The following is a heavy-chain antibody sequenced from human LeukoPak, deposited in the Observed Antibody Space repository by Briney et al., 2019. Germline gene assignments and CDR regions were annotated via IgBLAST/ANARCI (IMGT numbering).Heavy chain of an antibody. V-gene: IGHV4-34*01. CDR1: GGSFSGYC. CDR3: ARGVRSVVATTPLDY. D-gene: IGHD5-12*01. J-gene: IGHJ4*02. CDR2: INHSGST. Sequence: PSETLSLTCAVYGGSFSGYCWSWIRQPPGKGLEWIGEINHSGSTNYNPSLKSRVTISVDTSKNQFSLKLSSVTAADTAVYYCARGVRSVVATTPLDYWGQGTLVTVSS.